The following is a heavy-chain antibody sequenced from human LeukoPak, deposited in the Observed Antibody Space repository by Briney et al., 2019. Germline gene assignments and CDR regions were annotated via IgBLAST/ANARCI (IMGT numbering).Heavy chain of an antibody. D-gene: IGHD6-6*01. Sequence: GGSLRLSCAASGFTFSSYAMSGVRRAPGKGLEWVSAISGSGGSTYYADSVKGRFTISRDNSKNTLYLQMNSLRAEDTAVYYCAKSTIAARSSIDYWGQGTLVTVSS. J-gene: IGHJ4*02. CDR2: ISGSGGST. CDR1: GFTFSSYA. CDR3: AKSTIAARSSIDY. V-gene: IGHV3-23*01.